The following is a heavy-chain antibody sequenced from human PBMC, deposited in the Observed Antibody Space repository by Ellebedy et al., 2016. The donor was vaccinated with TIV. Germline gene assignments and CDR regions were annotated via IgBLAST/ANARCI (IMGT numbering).Heavy chain of an antibody. V-gene: IGHV4-38-2*02. CDR2: IYHSGST. Sequence: MPSETLSLTCTVSGYSISSGYSWGWIRQPPGKGLEWIGTIYHSGSTYYNPSLKSRVTISIGTSKNQFSLKLSSVTAADTAVYYCARDPIWGQYFDYWGQGTLVTVSS. D-gene: IGHD7-27*01. CDR1: GYSISSGYS. CDR3: ARDPIWGQYFDY. J-gene: IGHJ4*02.